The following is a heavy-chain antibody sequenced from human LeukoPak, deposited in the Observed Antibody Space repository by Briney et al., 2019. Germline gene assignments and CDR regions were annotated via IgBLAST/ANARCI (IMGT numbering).Heavy chain of an antibody. Sequence: PGGSLRLSCAASGFTVSSNYMSWVRQAPGKGLEWVSVIYSGGSTYYADSVKGRFTISRDNSKNTLYLQMNSLRAEDTAVYYCARTLLYYYDSSGLHPWGQGTLVTVSS. J-gene: IGHJ5*02. D-gene: IGHD3-22*01. CDR2: IYSGGST. V-gene: IGHV3-53*01. CDR1: GFTVSSNY. CDR3: ARTLLYYYDSSGLHP.